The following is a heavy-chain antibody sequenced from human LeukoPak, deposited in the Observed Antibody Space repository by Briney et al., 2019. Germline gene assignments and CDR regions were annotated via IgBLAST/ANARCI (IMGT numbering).Heavy chain of an antibody. Sequence: GGSLRLSCAASGFTLSTNEMNWVRQAQGEGLEWVSYISSSGSSIYYADSVKGRFTISRDNAKNSLYLQMNSLRAEDTAVYYCARPGYYYGMDVWGQGTTVTVSS. CDR3: ARPGYYYGMDV. J-gene: IGHJ6*02. CDR2: ISSSGSSI. V-gene: IGHV3-48*03. CDR1: GFTLSTNE. D-gene: IGHD3-10*01.